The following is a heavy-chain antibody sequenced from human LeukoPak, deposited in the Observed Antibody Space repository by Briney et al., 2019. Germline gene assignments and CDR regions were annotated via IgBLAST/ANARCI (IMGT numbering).Heavy chain of an antibody. CDR3: ARGITMVRGVICAFDI. V-gene: IGHV1-46*01. D-gene: IGHD3-10*01. J-gene: IGHJ3*02. CDR2: INPNGGST. CDR1: RYTLTSYY. Sequence: ASVKVSCKASRYTLTSYYIHWVRQAPRQGLEWIGIINPNGGSTSYSQNFQGRVTMSRDMSTSTIYVELSSLRSEDTAVYYCARGITMVRGVICAFDIWGQGTMVTVSS.